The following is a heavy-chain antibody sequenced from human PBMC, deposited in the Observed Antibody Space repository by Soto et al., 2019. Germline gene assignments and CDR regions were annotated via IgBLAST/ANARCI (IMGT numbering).Heavy chain of an antibody. CDR3: AKGDNGGIRGWFKP. CDR1: GFTFSSYA. CDR2: ISGSAGNT. Sequence: PGGSLRLSCAASGFTFSSYAMSWVRQAPGKGLEWVSGISGSAGNTYYADSVKGRFTISRDNSKKTLFLQMNNLKGEDTAVYHCAKGDNGGIRGWFKPWGQGTLVTVSS. D-gene: IGHD3-16*01. J-gene: IGHJ5*02. V-gene: IGHV3-23*01.